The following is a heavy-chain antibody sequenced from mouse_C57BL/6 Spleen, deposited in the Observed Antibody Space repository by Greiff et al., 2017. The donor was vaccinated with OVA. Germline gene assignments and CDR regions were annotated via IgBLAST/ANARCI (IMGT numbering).Heavy chain of an antibody. CDR3: ARPTIVRRQCAY. Sequence: QVQLQQPGAELVMPGASVKLSCKASGYTFTSYWMHWVKQRPGQGLEWIGEIDPSDSYTNYNQKFKGKSTLTVDKSSSTAYMQLSSLTSEDSAVYYCARPTIVRRQCAYWGQGTRGTVSA. CDR2: IDPSDSYT. J-gene: IGHJ3*01. CDR1: GYTFTSYW. V-gene: IGHV1-69*01. D-gene: IGHD2-5*01.